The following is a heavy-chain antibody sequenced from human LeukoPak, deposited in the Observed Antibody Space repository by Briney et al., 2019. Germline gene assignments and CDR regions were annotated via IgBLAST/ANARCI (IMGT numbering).Heavy chain of an antibody. CDR1: GGSFSGYY. V-gene: IGHV4-34*01. D-gene: IGHD1-7*01. J-gene: IGHJ3*02. CDR2: INHSGST. Sequence: SETLSLTCAVYGGSFSGYYWSWIRQPPGKGLEWIGEINHSGSTNYNPSLKSRVTISIDRSKNQFSLHLTSVTAADTAVYYCATRNLIGAFDIWGQGTMVTVSS. CDR3: ATRNLIGAFDI.